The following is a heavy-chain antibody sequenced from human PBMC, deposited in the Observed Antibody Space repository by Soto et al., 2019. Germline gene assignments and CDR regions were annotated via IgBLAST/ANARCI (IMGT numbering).Heavy chain of an antibody. D-gene: IGHD5-18*01. CDR1: GGSISSGDFY. CDR2: IYYSGST. Sequence: QVQLQESGPGLVKPSQTLSLTCTVSGGSISSGDFYWSWIRQPPGKGLEWIGYIYYSGSTYYNPSLQSRVTISVDTSKNQFFLKLSSVTAADTAVYYCARALLMDTGQPDIWGQGTMVTVSS. J-gene: IGHJ3*02. V-gene: IGHV4-30-4*01. CDR3: ARALLMDTGQPDI.